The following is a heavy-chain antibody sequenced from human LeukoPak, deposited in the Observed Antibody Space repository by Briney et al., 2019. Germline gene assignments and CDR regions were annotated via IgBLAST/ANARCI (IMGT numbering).Heavy chain of an antibody. CDR1: GFSLSSDW. V-gene: IGHV3-7*03. D-gene: IGHD3-16*01. CDR3: ARGWASSRRKAFDI. J-gene: IGHJ3*02. Sequence: PGGSLRLSCVVSGFSLSSDWMSWVRQAPGKGLEWVANVDQDGSEKYYVGSVKGRFTISRDNAKNSLYLQMNSLRVEDTAVYYCARGWASSRRKAFDIWGQGTMVTVSS. CDR2: VDQDGSEK.